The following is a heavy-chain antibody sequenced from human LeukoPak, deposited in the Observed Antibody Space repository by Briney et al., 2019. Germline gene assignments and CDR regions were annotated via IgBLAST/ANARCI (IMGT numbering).Heavy chain of an antibody. Sequence: GRSLRLSCAASGFTFSSYAMHWVRQAPGKGLEWVAVISYDGSNKYYADSVKGRFTISRDNSKNTLYLQMNSLRAEDTAVYYCARVGYSSGWPPDYYYGMDVWGQGTTVTVSS. CDR1: GFTFSSYA. V-gene: IGHV3-30-3*01. CDR3: ARVGYSSGWPPDYYYGMDV. D-gene: IGHD6-19*01. CDR2: ISYDGSNK. J-gene: IGHJ6*02.